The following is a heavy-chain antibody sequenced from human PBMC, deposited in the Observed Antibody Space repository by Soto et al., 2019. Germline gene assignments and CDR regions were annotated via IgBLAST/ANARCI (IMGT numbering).Heavy chain of an antibody. J-gene: IGHJ4*02. CDR3: VRRVSGNYDY. CDR2: ISSNGGTT. V-gene: IGHV3-64*01. D-gene: IGHD1-7*01. Sequence: EVQLAESGGGMVQSGGSLRLSCVASGFTFSSYDMQWVRQAPGKGLEYVSSISSNGGTTYYGNSVKGRFTISRDNSKNSMYLQMGSLRAEDMAVYYCVRRVSGNYDYWGQGTLVTVSS. CDR1: GFTFSSYD.